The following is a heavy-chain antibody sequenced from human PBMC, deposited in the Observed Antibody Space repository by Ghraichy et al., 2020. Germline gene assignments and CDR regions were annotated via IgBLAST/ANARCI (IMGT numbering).Heavy chain of an antibody. V-gene: IGHV6-1*01. CDR3: ARDKYNWNDGYYYGMDV. CDR2: TYYRSKWYN. CDR1: GDSVSSNSAA. Sequence: SQTLSLTCAISGDSVSSNSAAWNWIRQSPSRGLEWLGRTYYRSKWYNDYAVSVKSRITINPDTSKNQFSLQLNSVTPEDTAVYYCARDKYNWNDGYYYGMDVWGQGTTVTVSS. D-gene: IGHD1-20*01. J-gene: IGHJ6*02.